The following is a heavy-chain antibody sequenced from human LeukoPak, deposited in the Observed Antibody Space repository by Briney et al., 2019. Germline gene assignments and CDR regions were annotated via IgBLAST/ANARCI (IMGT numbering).Heavy chain of an antibody. Sequence: SETLSLTCTVSGGAISSDNYQWSWIRQPPGKGLEWIGYINYSGSTYYNPSLKSRVTISVDTSKNHFSLRLSSVTAADTAVYYCARYGSGSTWFDPWGQGTLVTVSS. CDR3: ARYGSGSTWFDP. D-gene: IGHD3-10*01. J-gene: IGHJ5*02. CDR2: INYSGST. V-gene: IGHV4-30-4*01. CDR1: GGAISSDNYQ.